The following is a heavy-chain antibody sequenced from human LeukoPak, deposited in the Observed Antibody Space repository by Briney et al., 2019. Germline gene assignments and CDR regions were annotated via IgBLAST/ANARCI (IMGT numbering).Heavy chain of an antibody. CDR1: GGSVTSYY. J-gene: IGHJ4*02. CDR3: ARGPPTDYYDSSGFYYVFDY. CDR2: IYYTGST. V-gene: IGHV4-59*02. Sequence: PSETLSLTCTVSGGSVTSYYWSWVRQPPGKGLEWIGYIYYTGSTGYSPSLKSRVTMSVDTSKNQFSLKLSSVTAADTAVYFCARGPPTDYYDSSGFYYVFDYWGQGTLVTVSS. D-gene: IGHD3-22*01.